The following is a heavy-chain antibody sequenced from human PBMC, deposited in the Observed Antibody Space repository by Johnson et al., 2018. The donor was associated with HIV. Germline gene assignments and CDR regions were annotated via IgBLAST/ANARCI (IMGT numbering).Heavy chain of an antibody. J-gene: IGHJ3*02. CDR3: ARAHLIFPENAFDI. D-gene: IGHD3-3*02. V-gene: IGHV3-74*02. Sequence: EVQLVESGGGVVRPGGSLRLSCSASGFTFSSYWMHWVRQAPGKGLVWVSRINSDGSSTSYADSVKGRFTISRDNVNNSVSLLLNSLRVEDTAVYFCARAHLIFPENAFDIWGRGTMVTVSS. CDR2: INSDGSST. CDR1: GFTFSSYW.